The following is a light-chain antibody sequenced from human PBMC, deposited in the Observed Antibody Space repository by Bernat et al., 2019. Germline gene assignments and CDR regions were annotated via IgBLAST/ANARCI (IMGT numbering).Light chain of an antibody. CDR1: TANVGSNT. V-gene: IGLV1-44*01. J-gene: IGLJ3*02. CDR3: SAWDDSLNGWV. CDR2: YHN. Sequence: QSVLTQPPSASGTPGQTVYISCSGSTANVGSNTVNWYQQVPGTAPKLLIYYHNQRPSGVPERFSGSKSGTSASLAISGLQSDDEAGYFCSAWDDSLNGWVFGGGTKLTVL.